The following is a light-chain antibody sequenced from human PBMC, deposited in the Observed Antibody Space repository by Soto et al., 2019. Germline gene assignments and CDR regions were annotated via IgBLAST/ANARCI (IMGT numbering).Light chain of an antibody. CDR1: SSDVGGYNY. CDR3: SSYTSSSFWV. Sequence: QSVLTQPASVSGSPGQSITISCTGTSSDVGGYNYVSWYQQHPGKAPKLMIYEVSNRPSGVSNRFSGSMSGNTASLTISGLQAEDEADYYCSSYTSSSFWVFGGGTKVTVL. J-gene: IGLJ3*02. V-gene: IGLV2-14*01. CDR2: EVS.